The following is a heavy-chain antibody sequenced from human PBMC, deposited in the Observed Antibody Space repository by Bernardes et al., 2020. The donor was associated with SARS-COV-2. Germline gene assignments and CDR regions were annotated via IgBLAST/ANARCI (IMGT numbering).Heavy chain of an antibody. Sequence: GGSLRLSCAASGFTFSNYGMSWVRQAPGKGLEWVSAISGSGVDTYYADSVKGRFTISRDNAKNSLYLQMNSLRAEDTAVYYCARVSGSSWYFDLWGRGTLVTVSS. V-gene: IGHV3-23*01. CDR2: ISGSGVDT. J-gene: IGHJ2*01. CDR3: ARVSGSSWYFDL. CDR1: GFTFSNYG. D-gene: IGHD6-13*01.